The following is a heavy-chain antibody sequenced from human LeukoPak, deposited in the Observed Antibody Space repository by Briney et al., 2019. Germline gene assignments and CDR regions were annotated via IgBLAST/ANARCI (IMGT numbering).Heavy chain of an antibody. J-gene: IGHJ5*02. CDR3: ARDEGYYGSGSYYSAPNWFDP. D-gene: IGHD3-10*01. Sequence: GGSLRLSCAASGFTFSSYEMNWVRQAPGKGLEWVSYISSSGSSIYYADSVKGRFTISRDNARNSLYLQMNSLRAEDTALYYCARDEGYYGSGSYYSAPNWFDPWGQGTLVTVSS. CDR2: ISSSGSSI. CDR1: GFTFSSYE. V-gene: IGHV3-48*03.